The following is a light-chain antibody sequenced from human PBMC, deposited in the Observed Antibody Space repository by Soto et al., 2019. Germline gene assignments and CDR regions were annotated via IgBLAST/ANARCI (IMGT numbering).Light chain of an antibody. V-gene: IGLV1-40*01. CDR3: QSYDSRLSAVI. Sequence: QSVLTQPPSVSGAPGQRVTISCTGSSSNIGAYYDIQWYQQLPGTAPKLLIYGNSNRPSGVPDRFSGSKSDTSASLAITGLQAEDEADYYCQSYDSRLSAVIFGGGTKLTVL. J-gene: IGLJ2*01. CDR2: GNS. CDR1: SSNIGAYYD.